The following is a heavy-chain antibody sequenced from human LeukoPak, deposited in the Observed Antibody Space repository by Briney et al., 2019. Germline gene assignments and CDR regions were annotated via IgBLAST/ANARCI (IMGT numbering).Heavy chain of an antibody. J-gene: IGHJ4*02. V-gene: IGHV1-8*03. Sequence: ASVKVSCKASGYTFSSYDIDWVRQATGQGLEWMGWMNPNSGNRGYAQKFQGRVTITRNTSISTVYMELSSLRSEDTAVYYCARGRYCSGGSCLTPHKFDYWGQGTLVTVSS. CDR2: MNPNSGNR. CDR1: GYTFSSYD. D-gene: IGHD2-15*01. CDR3: ARGRYCSGGSCLTPHKFDY.